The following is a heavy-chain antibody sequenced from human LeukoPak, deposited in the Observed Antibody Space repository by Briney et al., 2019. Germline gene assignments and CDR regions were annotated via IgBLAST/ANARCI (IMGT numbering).Heavy chain of an antibody. D-gene: IGHD2-2*01. V-gene: IGHV4-59*01. Sequence: PSETLSLTCTVSGDSISSYYWSWIRQPPGKGLEWIGYIYYSGSTTYNPSLKSRLTISVDTSKNHFSLRLSSVTAADTAVYYCARGSYCSSTSCYGCGMDVWGQGTTVTVSS. J-gene: IGHJ6*02. CDR1: GDSISSYY. CDR2: IYYSGST. CDR3: ARGSYCSSTSCYGCGMDV.